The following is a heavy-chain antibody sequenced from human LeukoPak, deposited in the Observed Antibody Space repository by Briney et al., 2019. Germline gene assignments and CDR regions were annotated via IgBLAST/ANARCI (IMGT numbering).Heavy chain of an antibody. V-gene: IGHV1-18*01. Sequence: ASVKVSCKASGYTFTSYGISWVRQAPGQGLEWMGWISAYNGNTNYAQKLQGRVTMTTDTSTSTAYMELRSLRSDDTAVYYCAREGISMQLWFPFDYWGQGTLVTVSS. CDR3: AREGISMQLWFPFDY. J-gene: IGHJ4*02. D-gene: IGHD5-18*01. CDR1: GYTFTSYG. CDR2: ISAYNGNT.